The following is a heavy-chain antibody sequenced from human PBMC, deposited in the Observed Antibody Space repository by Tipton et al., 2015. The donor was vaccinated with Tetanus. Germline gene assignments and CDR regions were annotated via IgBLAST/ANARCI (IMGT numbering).Heavy chain of an antibody. CDR2: IFYTGSS. Sequence: TLSLTCAVSGVSMRSSTYFWGWIRQTPGKGLEWIGHIFYTGSSHYNPSFESRVTISVDTSTSRLSLKLRSVTAADTSLYFCARGSSRHFTIFGQPLRRPWYFDLWGRGALVTVSS. CDR3: ARGSSRHFTIFGQPLRRPWYFDL. J-gene: IGHJ2*01. D-gene: IGHD3-3*01. V-gene: IGHV4-39*02. CDR1: GVSMRSSTYF.